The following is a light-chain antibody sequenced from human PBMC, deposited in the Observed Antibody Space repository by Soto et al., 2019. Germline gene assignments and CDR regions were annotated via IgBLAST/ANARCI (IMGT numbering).Light chain of an antibody. CDR1: PSVSNN. Sequence: ILMTQSPATLSVSPGERATLSCRASPSVSNNLAWYQQKPGQAPRLLIYDASTRATGIPARFSGSGSGTEFTLTISGLQSEDFAVYYCQQYNIWPPWTFGQGTKVEVK. J-gene: IGKJ1*01. CDR3: QQYNIWPPWT. CDR2: DAS. V-gene: IGKV3-15*01.